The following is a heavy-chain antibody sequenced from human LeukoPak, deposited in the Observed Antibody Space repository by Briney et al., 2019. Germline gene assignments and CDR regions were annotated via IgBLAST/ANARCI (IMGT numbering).Heavy chain of an antibody. J-gene: IGHJ4*02. V-gene: IGHV3-7*01. CDR3: ARERSYSGSYDFDY. D-gene: IGHD1-26*01. CDR2: IKQGGSEK. Sequence: GGSLRLSCGASGFTCNSYWMTWVRHAPGKGLEWVANIKQGGSEKYYVDSVKGRFTISRDNAKNSLYLQMNSLRAEDTAVYYCARERSYSGSYDFDYWGQGTLVTVSS. CDR1: GFTCNSYW.